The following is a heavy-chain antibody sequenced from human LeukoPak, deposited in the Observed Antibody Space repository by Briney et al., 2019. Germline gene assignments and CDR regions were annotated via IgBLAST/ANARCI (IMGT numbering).Heavy chain of an antibody. V-gene: IGHV4-59*01. CDR1: GGSISSYY. CDR3: ARVSDWNDFDY. D-gene: IGHD1-1*01. CDR2: IYYSGST. J-gene: IGHJ4*02. Sequence: PSETLSLTCTVSGGSISSYYWSWIRQPPGKGLERIGYIYYSGSTNYNPSLKSRVTISVDTSKNQFSLKLTSVTAADTAVYYCARVSDWNDFDYWGQGTLVTVSS.